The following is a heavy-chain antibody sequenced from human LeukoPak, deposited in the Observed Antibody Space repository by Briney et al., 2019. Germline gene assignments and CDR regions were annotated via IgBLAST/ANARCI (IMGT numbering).Heavy chain of an antibody. V-gene: IGHV3-7*01. CDR3: ARRYSGYDGGGFDY. J-gene: IGHJ4*02. D-gene: IGHD5-12*01. CDR1: GFTFSSYE. CDR2: IKQDGSEK. Sequence: GGSLRLSCAASGFTFSSYEMNWVRQAPGKGLEWVANIKQDGSEKYYVDSVKGRFTISRDNAKNSLYLQMNSLRAEDTAVYYCARRYSGYDGGGFDYWGQGTLVTVSS.